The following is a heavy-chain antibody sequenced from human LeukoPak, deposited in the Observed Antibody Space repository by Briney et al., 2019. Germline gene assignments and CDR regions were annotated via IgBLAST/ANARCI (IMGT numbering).Heavy chain of an antibody. CDR1: GYSISSGYY. CDR3: ASLYSGSYFAFDM. D-gene: IGHD1-26*01. CDR2: IYHSGST. J-gene: IGHJ3*02. Sequence: SETLSLTCTVSGYSISSGYYWGWIRQPPGKGLEWIGSIYHSGSTNYNPSLKSRVTISVDTSKNQFSLKLSSVTAADTAVYYCASLYSGSYFAFDMWGQGTMVTVSS. V-gene: IGHV4-38-2*02.